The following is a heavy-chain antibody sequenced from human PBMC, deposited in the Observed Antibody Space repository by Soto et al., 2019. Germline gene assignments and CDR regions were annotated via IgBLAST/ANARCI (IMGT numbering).Heavy chain of an antibody. J-gene: IGHJ4*02. D-gene: IGHD3-3*01. CDR2: INSDGSST. Sequence: PGGSLRLSCVASGFSFSNYCMHWVRQVPGKGLVWVSHINSDGSSTGYADSVKGRFTISRDNANNTLYVQMNSLRAEDTAVYYCARGGGTGARTISFWGQGTQVTVSS. V-gene: IGHV3-74*01. CDR1: GFSFSNYC. CDR3: ARGGGTGARTISF.